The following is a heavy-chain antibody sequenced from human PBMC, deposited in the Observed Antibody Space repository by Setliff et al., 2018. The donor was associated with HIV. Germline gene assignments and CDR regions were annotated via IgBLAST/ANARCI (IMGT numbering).Heavy chain of an antibody. CDR3: ARDHQWLLRGSYYYYYYMDV. V-gene: IGHV1-3*01. CDR2: INAGNGNT. CDR1: GYTFTNYA. Sequence: ASVKVSCKASGYTFTNYAMHWVRQAPGQRLEWMGWINAGNGNTKYSQKFQGRVTITRDTSASTAYMELSSLRSEDTAVCYCARDHQWLLRGSYYYYYYMDVWGKGTTVTSP. D-gene: IGHD5-12*01. J-gene: IGHJ6*03.